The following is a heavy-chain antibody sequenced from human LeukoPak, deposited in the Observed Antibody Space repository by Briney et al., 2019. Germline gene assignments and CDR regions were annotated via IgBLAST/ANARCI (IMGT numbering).Heavy chain of an antibody. CDR2: ISSSSNYI. Sequence: GGSLRLSCAASGFTLSTYSMSWVRQAPGKGLAWVSSISSSSNYIYYGDSLRGRFTISRDNAKNSLYLQMNSLSPDDTAVYYCAREGAWWFGEVWGQGALVTVSS. V-gene: IGHV3-21*01. D-gene: IGHD3-10*01. J-gene: IGHJ4*02. CDR3: AREGAWWFGEV. CDR1: GFTLSTYS.